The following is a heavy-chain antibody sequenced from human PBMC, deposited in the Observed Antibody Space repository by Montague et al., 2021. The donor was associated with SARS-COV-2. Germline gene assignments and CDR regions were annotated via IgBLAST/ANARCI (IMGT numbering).Heavy chain of an antibody. CDR1: GGSFSGYY. CDR2: INHSGST. J-gene: IGHJ6*02. V-gene: IGHV4-34*01. CDR3: ARGRVVGALAFYYYYGMDV. D-gene: IGHD1-26*01. Sequence: SETLSLTCAVYGGSFSGYYWSWIRQPPGKGLEWIGEINHSGSTNYNPSLKGRVTISVDTSKNQFSLKLSSVTAADTAVYYCARGRVVGALAFYYYYGMDVWGQGTTVTVSS.